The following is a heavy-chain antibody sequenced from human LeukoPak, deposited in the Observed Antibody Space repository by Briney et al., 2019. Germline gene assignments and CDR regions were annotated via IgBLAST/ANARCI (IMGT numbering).Heavy chain of an antibody. CDR1: GFTLSSYS. CDR2: IYSGGTT. Sequence: GGSLRLSCAGSGFTLSSYSMNWVRQAPGKGLEWVSVIYSGGTTYYADSVKGRFTISRDNAKNTVSLQMNSLRVEDTAVYYCAREGFGIAAAGFYFDYWGQGTLVTVSS. V-gene: IGHV3-66*01. CDR3: AREGFGIAAAGFYFDY. J-gene: IGHJ4*02. D-gene: IGHD6-13*01.